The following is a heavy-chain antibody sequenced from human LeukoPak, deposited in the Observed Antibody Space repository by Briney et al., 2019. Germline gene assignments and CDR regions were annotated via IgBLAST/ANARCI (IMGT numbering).Heavy chain of an antibody. CDR3: AKSANKAEAGNFDN. CDR2: IRYDGSYK. D-gene: IGHD6-13*01. V-gene: IGHV3-30*02. J-gene: IGHJ4*02. CDR1: GFTFSNYG. Sequence: GGSLRLSCAASGFTFSNYGMHWVRQAPGKGLEWVAFIRYDGSYKYYADSVKGRFTISRDNSKNTLFLQMNSPRVGDTAVYYCAKSANKAEAGNFDNWGQGTLVTVSS.